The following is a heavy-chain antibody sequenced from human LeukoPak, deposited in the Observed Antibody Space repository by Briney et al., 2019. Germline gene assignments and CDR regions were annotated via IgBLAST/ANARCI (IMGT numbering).Heavy chain of an antibody. CDR1: GFTFSSYA. V-gene: IGHV3-23*01. CDR3: AKEGRWDEIVIFYYGMDV. CDR2: IVPRVTFP. Sequence: GGSLRLSCTASGFTFSSYAMNWGRQAPGKGLEWVSGIVPRVTFPFSAHSVKGRFTNPRAQFRNTLYLQLNSLRADDTAVYYCAKEGRWDEIVIFYYGMDVWGQGTTVTVSS. J-gene: IGHJ6*02. D-gene: IGHD3-10*01.